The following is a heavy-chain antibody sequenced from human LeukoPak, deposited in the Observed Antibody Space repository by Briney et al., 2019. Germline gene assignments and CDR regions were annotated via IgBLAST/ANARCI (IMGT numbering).Heavy chain of an antibody. J-gene: IGHJ3*02. V-gene: IGHV3-15*01. CDR2: IRSKTDGGTT. Sequence: KSGGSLRLSCAASGFTFSNAWMGWVGQAPGKGLEWVGRIRSKTDGGTTDYGAPVKGRFTISRDDSINTLYLEMNTLKTEDTAMYYCTTRGDPDQRKDAFDIWGQGTMVTVSS. CDR3: TTRGDPDQRKDAFDI. CDR1: GFTFSNAW. D-gene: IGHD2-2*01.